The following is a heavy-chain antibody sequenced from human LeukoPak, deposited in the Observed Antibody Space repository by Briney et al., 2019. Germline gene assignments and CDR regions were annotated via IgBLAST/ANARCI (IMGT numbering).Heavy chain of an antibody. J-gene: IGHJ6*03. V-gene: IGHV3-7*03. CDR2: IKQDGSAK. D-gene: IGHD7-27*01. Sequence: GGSLRLSCAASGFPFSSHWLNWVRQAPGKGLEWVANIKQDGSAKYYVDSVKGRFTISRDNSKNTLYLQMNSLRAEDTAVYYCAKPGELGIYYYYYMDVWGKGTTVTVSS. CDR1: GFPFSSHW. CDR3: AKPGELGIYYYYYMDV.